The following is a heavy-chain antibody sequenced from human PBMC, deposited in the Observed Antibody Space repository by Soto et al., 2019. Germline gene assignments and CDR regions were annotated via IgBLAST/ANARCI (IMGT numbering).Heavy chain of an antibody. D-gene: IGHD2-15*01. CDR1: GFTFSSYW. Sequence: GGSLRLSCAASGFTFSSYWMSWVRQAPGKGLEWVANIKQDGSEKYYVDSVKGRFTISRDNAKNSLYLQMNSLRAEDTAVYYCARLRLDIVGVAYYYYMDVWGKGTTVTVSS. CDR2: IKQDGSEK. CDR3: ARLRLDIVGVAYYYYMDV. V-gene: IGHV3-7*01. J-gene: IGHJ6*03.